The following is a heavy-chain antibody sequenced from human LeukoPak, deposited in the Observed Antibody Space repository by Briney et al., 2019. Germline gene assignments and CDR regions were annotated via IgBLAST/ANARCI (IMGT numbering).Heavy chain of an antibody. J-gene: IGHJ4*02. D-gene: IGHD6-19*01. Sequence: GGSLRLSCAASGFTFSSYSMNWVRQAPGKGLEWVSSISSSSSYIYYADSVKGRFTISRDNAKNSLYLQMNSLRAEDTAVYYCARDLHSSGWNDNTLDYWGQGTLVTVSS. CDR2: ISSSSSYI. CDR3: ARDLHSSGWNDNTLDY. CDR1: GFTFSSYS. V-gene: IGHV3-21*01.